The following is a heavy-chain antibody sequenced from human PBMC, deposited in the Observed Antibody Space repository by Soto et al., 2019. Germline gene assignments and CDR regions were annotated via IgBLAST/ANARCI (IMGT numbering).Heavy chain of an antibody. V-gene: IGHV4-39*01. CDR3: ARRGLVGATTFDY. Sequence: SETLSVTCSVASGSISSSRSYLSWIRQPPGKGLECIGSIYYSGSTYYSPSLKSRVTISVDTSKNQFSLKLSSVTAADTAVYYCARRGLVGATTFDYWGQGTLVTVSS. D-gene: IGHD1-26*01. CDR2: IYYSGST. J-gene: IGHJ4*02. CDR1: SGSISSSRSY.